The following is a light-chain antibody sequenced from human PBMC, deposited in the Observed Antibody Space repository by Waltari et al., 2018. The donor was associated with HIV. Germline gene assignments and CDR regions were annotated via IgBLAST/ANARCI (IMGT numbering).Light chain of an antibody. CDR3: HSADTTVL. Sequence: SHELTQPPSVAVSPGQTARITCSGDALTKHSTHWYQQKPGQAPVMVMYKDTERPSGIPERFSGSSSGTTVTLTISGVQAEDEADYYCHSADTTVLFGGGTKLTVL. V-gene: IGLV3-25*03. J-gene: IGLJ2*01. CDR2: KDT. CDR1: ALTKHS.